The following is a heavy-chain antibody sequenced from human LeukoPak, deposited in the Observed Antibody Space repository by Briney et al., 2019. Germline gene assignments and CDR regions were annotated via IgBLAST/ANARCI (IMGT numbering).Heavy chain of an antibody. CDR3: ARGNLGIAAAGTLRFDP. V-gene: IGHV4-4*07. CDR2: IYTSGST. Sequence: SETRSLTCTVSGDFISNGYYWGWIRQPAGKGLEWIGRIYTSGSTNYNPSLKSRVTISVDTSKNQFSLKLSSVTAADTAVYYCARGNLGIAAAGTLRFDPWGQGTLVTVSS. J-gene: IGHJ5*02. D-gene: IGHD6-13*01. CDR1: GDFISNGYY.